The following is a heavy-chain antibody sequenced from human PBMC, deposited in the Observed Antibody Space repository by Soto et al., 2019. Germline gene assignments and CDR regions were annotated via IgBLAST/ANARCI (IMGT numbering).Heavy chain of an antibody. CDR3: ARHSGPGVDYGAVFDY. D-gene: IGHD4-17*01. Sequence: QVQLVQSGAEVKKPGASVKVSCKASGYTFTGYYMHWVRQAPGQGLEWMGWINPNSGGTNYAQKLQGRVTMTTDTSTSTAYMELRSLRSDDTAVYYCARHSGPGVDYGAVFDYWGQGTLVTVSS. CDR1: GYTFTGYY. J-gene: IGHJ4*02. CDR2: INPNSGGT. V-gene: IGHV1-2*02.